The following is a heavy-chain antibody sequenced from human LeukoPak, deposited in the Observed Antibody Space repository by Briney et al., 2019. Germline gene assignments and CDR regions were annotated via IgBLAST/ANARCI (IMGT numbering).Heavy chain of an antibody. CDR3: ARDGRGLGFYYYYMGV. V-gene: IGHV4-39*07. CDR2: IYYSGST. J-gene: IGHJ6*03. Sequence: PSETLSLACTVSGGSISSDNYYWGWIRQPPGKGLDFIGSIYYSGSTYYNPSLKSRVTISVDTSKNQFSLKLSSVTAADTAVYYCARDGRGLGFYYYYMGVWGKGTTVTVSS. CDR1: GGSISSDNYY.